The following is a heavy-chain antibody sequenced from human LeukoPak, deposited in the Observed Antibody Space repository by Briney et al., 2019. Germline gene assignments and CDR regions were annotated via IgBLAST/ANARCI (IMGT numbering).Heavy chain of an antibody. CDR3: ARDNSGRYGMDV. V-gene: IGHV3-66*01. CDR2: VYAGGST. J-gene: IGHJ6*02. CDR1: GFNVISSY. Sequence: PGGSLRLSCAASGFNVISSYMSWVRQAPGKGLEWVSVVYAGGSTYYADSVKGRFTISRDNSKNTLYLQLSSLRAEDAAVYYCARDNSGRYGMDVWGQGTTVAVS. D-gene: IGHD2-21*01.